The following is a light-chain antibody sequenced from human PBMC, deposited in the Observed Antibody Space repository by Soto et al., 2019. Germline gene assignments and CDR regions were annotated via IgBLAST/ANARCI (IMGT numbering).Light chain of an antibody. CDR1: QSVSRSY. CDR3: QQYSRAPIT. Sequence: EIALTQSPGTLSLSPGERATLSCGASQSVSRSYLAWYQQKPGQAPRLLIYGASSRSTGIPDRFSGSGSGTDFTLTISSLEPEDFAVYYCQQYSRAPITFGQGTRLEIK. CDR2: GAS. V-gene: IGKV3-20*01. J-gene: IGKJ5*01.